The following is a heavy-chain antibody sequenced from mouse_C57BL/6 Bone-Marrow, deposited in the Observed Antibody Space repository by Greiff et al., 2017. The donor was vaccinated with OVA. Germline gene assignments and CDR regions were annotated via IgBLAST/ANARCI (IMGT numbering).Heavy chain of an antibody. CDR1: GYTFTDYE. CDR3: TRGYSNYYAMDY. D-gene: IGHD2-5*01. J-gene: IGHJ4*01. V-gene: IGHV1-15*01. Sequence: QVQLQQSGAELVRPGASVTLSCKASGYTFTDYEMHWVKQTPVHGLEWIGAIDPETGGTAYNQKFKGKAILTADTSSSTAYMELRSLTSEDSAVYDCTRGYSNYYAMDYWGQGTSVTVSS. CDR2: IDPETGGT.